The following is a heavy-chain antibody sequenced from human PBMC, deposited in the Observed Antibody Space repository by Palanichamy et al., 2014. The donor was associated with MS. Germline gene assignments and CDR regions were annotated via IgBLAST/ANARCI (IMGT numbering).Heavy chain of an antibody. D-gene: IGHD4-17*01. CDR1: GFTFSSYW. Sequence: EVQLVESGGGLVQPGGSLRLSCAASGFTFSSYWMHWVRQAPEKGLVWVSRINSDGSSTRYADSVKGRFTISRDNAKNTLYLEMNSLGAEDTGVYYCARVKVTTDLYYFDYWGQGILVTVSS. V-gene: IGHV3-74*01. CDR2: INSDGSST. CDR3: ARVKVTTDLYYFDY. J-gene: IGHJ4*02.